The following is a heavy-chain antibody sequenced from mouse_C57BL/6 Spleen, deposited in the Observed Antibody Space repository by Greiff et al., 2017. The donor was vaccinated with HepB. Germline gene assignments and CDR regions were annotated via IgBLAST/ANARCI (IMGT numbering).Heavy chain of an antibody. D-gene: IGHD2-1*01. J-gene: IGHJ2*01. V-gene: IGHV5-4*03. CDR1: GFTFSSYA. CDR3: ARATGGHYYGNYVLDY. Sequence: EVMLVESGGGLVKPGGSLKLSCAASGFTFSSYAMSWVRQTPEKRLEWVATISDGGSYTYYPDNVKGRFTISRDNAKNNLYLQMSHLKSEDTAMYYCARATGGHYYGNYVLDYWGQGTTLTVSS. CDR2: ISDGGSYT.